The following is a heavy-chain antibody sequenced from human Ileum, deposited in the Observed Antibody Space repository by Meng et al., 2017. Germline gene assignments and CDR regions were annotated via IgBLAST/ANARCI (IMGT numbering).Heavy chain of an antibody. V-gene: IGHV4-31*03. CDR1: GGSIGSAAYY. CDR3: ARGVSAAGLFDN. J-gene: IGHJ4*02. Sequence: QVQLQESGPGLVKVSPTLFPTFTVSGGSIGSAAYYWTWIRQHPAKGLEWIGYIHYTGSTSYNPSLESRTSTSIDTSNNQFSLKVTSVTAADTAVYYCARGVSAAGLFDNWGPGTLVTVSS. CDR2: IHYTGST. D-gene: IGHD2-2*01.